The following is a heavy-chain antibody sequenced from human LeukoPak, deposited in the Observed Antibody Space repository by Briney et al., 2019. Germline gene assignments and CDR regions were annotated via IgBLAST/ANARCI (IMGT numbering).Heavy chain of an antibody. J-gene: IGHJ4*02. CDR2: ISSSSSYT. Sequence: GGSLRLSCVASGFTFSDHYMSWIRQAPGKGLEGVSYISSSSSYTNYADSVKGRFTTSRDNAKNSLYLQMNSLRAEDTAVYYCATGGSSSWYGGFDYWGQGTLVTVSS. CDR1: GFTFSDHY. D-gene: IGHD6-13*01. V-gene: IGHV3-11*06. CDR3: ATGGSSSWYGGFDY.